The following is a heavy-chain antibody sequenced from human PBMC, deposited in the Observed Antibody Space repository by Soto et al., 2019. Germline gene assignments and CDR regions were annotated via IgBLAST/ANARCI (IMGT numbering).Heavy chain of an antibody. CDR3: AKHRLAVAGYLHGMDV. CDR2: ISHDGSNK. Sequence: QVQLVESGGGVVQPGRSLRLSCAASGFTFSSYGMHWVRQAPGKGLEWVAVISHDGSNKYFADSVKGRFTISRDNSQNTLYLKMNSLRAEDTAVYYCAKHRLAVAGYLHGMDVWGQGTKVTVAS. J-gene: IGHJ6*02. D-gene: IGHD6-19*01. CDR1: GFTFSSYG. V-gene: IGHV3-30*18.